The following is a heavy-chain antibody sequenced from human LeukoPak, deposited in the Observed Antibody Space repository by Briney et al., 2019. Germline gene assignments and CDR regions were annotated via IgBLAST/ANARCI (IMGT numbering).Heavy chain of an antibody. Sequence: ASVKVSCKASGYTFTSYYMHWVRQAPGQGLEWMGIINPSGGSTSYAQKFQGRVTMTRGMSTSTVYMELSSLRSDDTAVYYCARDLRYSSGWSASGMDVWGKGTTVTISS. J-gene: IGHJ6*03. D-gene: IGHD6-19*01. CDR2: INPSGGST. CDR1: GYTFTSYY. CDR3: ARDLRYSSGWSASGMDV. V-gene: IGHV1-46*01.